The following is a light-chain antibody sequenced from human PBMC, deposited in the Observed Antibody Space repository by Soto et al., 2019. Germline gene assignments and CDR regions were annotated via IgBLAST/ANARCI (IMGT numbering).Light chain of an antibody. CDR1: QSLSSSQ. Sequence: EIVLTQSPGTLTLPPGERATLSCRASQSLSSSQLAGYQQKPGQAPRLLIHDASSRATGISDRFTGSGSGTDFTLSITTLEPEVFAVYYCQQYGSSPRTFGLGTKVEI. V-gene: IGKV3-20*01. CDR3: QQYGSSPRT. CDR2: DAS. J-gene: IGKJ1*01.